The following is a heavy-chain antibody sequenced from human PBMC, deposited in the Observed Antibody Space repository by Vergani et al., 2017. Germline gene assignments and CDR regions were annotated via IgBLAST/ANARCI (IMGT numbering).Heavy chain of an antibody. CDR2: SIPIFGTA. J-gene: IGHJ4*02. CDR3: ARGQPAQHSSGYHGSFDY. D-gene: IGHD6-19*01. Sequence: QVQLVQSGAEVKKPGSSVKVSCKASGGTFSSYAISWVRQAPGQGLEWMGGSIPIFGTANDAQKFQGRVTMTAGESTSTAYMELSSLRSEDTAVYYCARGQPAQHSSGYHGSFDYWGQGTLVTVSS. CDR1: GGTFSSYA. V-gene: IGHV1-69*01.